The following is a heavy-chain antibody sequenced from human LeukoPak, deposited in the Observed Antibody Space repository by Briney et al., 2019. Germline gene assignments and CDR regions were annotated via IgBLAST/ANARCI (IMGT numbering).Heavy chain of an antibody. V-gene: IGHV3-30-3*01. D-gene: IGHD2-15*01. CDR2: ISYDGSNK. Sequence: GGSPRLYCAASGFTFRSYAMEGVGEAEGKGVEWGAVISYDGSNKYYADSVKGRFTISRDNSKNTLYLQMNSLRAEDTAVYYCARPQWSHRKGAFDIWGQGTMVTVSS. CDR1: GFTFRSYA. CDR3: ARPQWSHRKGAFDI. J-gene: IGHJ3*02.